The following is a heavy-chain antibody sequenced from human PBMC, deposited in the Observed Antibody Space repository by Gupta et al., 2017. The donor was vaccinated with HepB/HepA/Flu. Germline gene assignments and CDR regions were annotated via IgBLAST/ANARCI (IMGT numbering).Heavy chain of an antibody. Sequence: QVQLVESWGVLGQPGRSLSLSCSAYGFPFSSYGRPLVRQARGKGREWVAGIWYDGSNKYYADSVKGRFTISRDNSKNTLYLQMNSLRAEDTAVYYCERDAPGDCSSTSCAQSSNWFDPWGQGTLVTVSS. CDR1: GFPFSSYG. V-gene: IGHV3-33*01. J-gene: IGHJ5*02. CDR2: IWYDGSNK. D-gene: IGHD2-2*01. CDR3: ERDAPGDCSSTSCAQSSNWFDP.